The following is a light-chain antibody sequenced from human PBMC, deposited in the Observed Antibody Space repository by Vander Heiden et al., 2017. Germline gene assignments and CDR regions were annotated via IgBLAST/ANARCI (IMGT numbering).Light chain of an antibody. J-gene: IGKJ4*01. CDR1: QSVLDRSNNRNY. V-gene: IGKV4-1*01. Sequence: DIVMTQSPDSLAVSLGERATINCQSSQSVLDRSNNRNYLAWYQQKPGQPPRLLIYWASTRESGVPDRFSGSGSGTDFTLTISSLQAEDVAVYYCQQYNSIPLTFGGGTKVEIK. CDR2: WAS. CDR3: QQYNSIPLT.